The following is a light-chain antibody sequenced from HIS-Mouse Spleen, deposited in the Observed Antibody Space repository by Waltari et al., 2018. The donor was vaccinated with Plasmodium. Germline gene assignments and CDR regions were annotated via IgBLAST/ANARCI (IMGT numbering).Light chain of an antibody. CDR1: SRDVGRYNL. CDR3: CSYAGSSTFVV. J-gene: IGLJ2*01. V-gene: IGLV2-23*03. CDR2: EGS. Sequence: QSALTQPASVSGSPGQSLTIRCPSTSRDVGRYNLVSLYQQHPGKAPKLMIYEGSKRPSGVSNRFSGSKSGNTASLTISGLQAEDEADYYCCSYAGSSTFVVFGGGTKLTVL.